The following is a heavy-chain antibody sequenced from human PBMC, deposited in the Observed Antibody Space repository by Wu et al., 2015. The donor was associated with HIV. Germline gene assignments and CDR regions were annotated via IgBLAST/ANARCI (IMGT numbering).Heavy chain of an antibody. CDR1: GYTFTTYY. Sequence: QVQLVQSGAEMKNPGASVKLSCKASGYTFTTYYLNWVRQAPGQGLEWMGWINPNSGGTNYAQKFQGRVTMTRDTSISTAYMELSRLRSDDTAVYYCASMNYDSSGYYSNDAFDIWGQGTMVTVS. J-gene: IGHJ3*02. CDR3: ASMNYDSSGYYSNDAFDI. V-gene: IGHV1-2*02. D-gene: IGHD3-22*01. CDR2: INPNSGGT.